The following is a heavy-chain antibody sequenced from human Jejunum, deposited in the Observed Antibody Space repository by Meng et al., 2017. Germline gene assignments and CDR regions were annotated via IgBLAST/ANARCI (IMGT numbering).Heavy chain of an antibody. CDR1: GVSVNSGFYY. CDR3: TGGPDSAKSGY. D-gene: IGHD1-14*01. CDR2: FHHSGSA. J-gene: IGHJ4*02. V-gene: IGHV4-61*01. Sequence: VRRQQPCPGLVRPSETLSLTCTVSGVSVNSGFYYWNWVRQPPGKGLEFIGSFHHSGSAHYNASLEGRVTMSLDTSKNQFSLRLTSVTAADSALYYCTGGPDSAKSGYWGQGTLVTVSS.